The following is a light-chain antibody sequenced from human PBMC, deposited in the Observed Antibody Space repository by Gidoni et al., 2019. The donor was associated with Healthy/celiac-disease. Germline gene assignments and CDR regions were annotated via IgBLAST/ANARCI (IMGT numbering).Light chain of an antibody. CDR3: QQYNNGPPFT. CDR1: QSVSSN. V-gene: IGKV3-15*01. J-gene: IGKJ3*01. CDR2: GAS. Sequence: EIVMTQSPATLSVSTGERATLSCRASQSVSSNLAWYQHKPGQAPRRLIYGASTRATGIPARFSGSGSGKEFTLTISSLKSEDFAVYYCQQYNNGPPFTFGPGTKVDIK.